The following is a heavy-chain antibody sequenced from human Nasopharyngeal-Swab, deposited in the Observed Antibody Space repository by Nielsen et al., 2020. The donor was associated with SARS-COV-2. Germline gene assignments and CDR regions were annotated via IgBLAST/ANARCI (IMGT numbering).Heavy chain of an antibody. J-gene: IGHJ5*02. D-gene: IGHD3-10*01. Sequence: SEPLSLTCAVYGGSFSGYYWSWIRQPPGKGLEWIGEINHSGSTNYNPSLKSRVTISVDTSKNQFSLKLSSVTAADTAVYYCARAYGSGSYLRGRARDNWFDPWGQGTLVTVSS. CDR1: GGSFSGYY. V-gene: IGHV4-34*01. CDR2: INHSGST. CDR3: ARAYGSGSYLRGRARDNWFDP.